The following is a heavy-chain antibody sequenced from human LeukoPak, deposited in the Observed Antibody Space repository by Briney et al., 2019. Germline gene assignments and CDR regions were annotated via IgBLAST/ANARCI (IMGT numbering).Heavy chain of an antibody. Sequence: ASVKVSCKASGYTLTGYSMHWVRQAPGQGLEWMGRINPNSGGTNYAQNFQGRVTMTSDTSISTAYMELSRLRSDDTAVYYCARLGCSGGSCYFDYWGQGTLVTVSS. V-gene: IGHV1-2*06. D-gene: IGHD2-15*01. CDR1: GYTLTGYS. J-gene: IGHJ4*02. CDR3: ARLGCSGGSCYFDY. CDR2: INPNSGGT.